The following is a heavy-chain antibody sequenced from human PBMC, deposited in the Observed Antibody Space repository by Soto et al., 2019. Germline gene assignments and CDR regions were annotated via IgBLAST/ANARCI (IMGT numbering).Heavy chain of an antibody. J-gene: IGHJ4*02. CDR2: IYYSGST. D-gene: IGHD3-3*02. CDR3: ARLSINWL. Sequence: KTTETVSLTCGVSGDSVSSAGYYWGCIRQPPGKGLEWIGNIYYSGSTYYNPSLKSRVTISVDTSKNQFSLKLSSVTAADTAVYYCARLSINWLWGQGTLVSVSS. V-gene: IGHV4-39*01. CDR1: GDSVSSAGYY.